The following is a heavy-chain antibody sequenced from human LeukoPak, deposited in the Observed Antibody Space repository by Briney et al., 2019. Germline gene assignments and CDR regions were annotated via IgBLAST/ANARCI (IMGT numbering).Heavy chain of an antibody. CDR3: ARAGGVSFVARWFDP. J-gene: IGHJ5*02. Sequence: GASVKVSCKASGYTFTSYYMHWVRQAPGQGLEWLGWVSAYNGNTNYAQKLQGRVTMTTDTSTGIAYMELKSLRSDDTAVYYCARAGGVSFVARWFDPWGQGSLVTVSS. CDR1: GYTFTSYY. D-gene: IGHD3-16*01. CDR2: VSAYNGNT. V-gene: IGHV1-18*04.